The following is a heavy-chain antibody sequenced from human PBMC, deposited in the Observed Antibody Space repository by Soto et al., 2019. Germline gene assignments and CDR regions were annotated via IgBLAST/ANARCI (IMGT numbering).Heavy chain of an antibody. J-gene: IGHJ6*02. CDR3: ARGMVRGTYGMDV. D-gene: IGHD3-10*01. CDR2: INPNSGGT. CDR1: GYTFTGYY. V-gene: IGHV1-2*02. Sequence: ASVKVSCKASGYTFTGYYMHWVRQAPGQGLEWMGWINPNSGGTNYAQKFQGRVTMTRDTSISTAYMELSRLRSDDAAVYYCARGMVRGTYGMDVWGQGTTVTVSS.